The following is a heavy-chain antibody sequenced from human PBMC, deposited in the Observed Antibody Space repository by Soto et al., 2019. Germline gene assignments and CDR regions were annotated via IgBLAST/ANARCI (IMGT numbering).Heavy chain of an antibody. V-gene: IGHV3-48*02. Sequence: GGSLRLSCAASGFTFSSYSMNWVRQAPGKGLEWASYISSSSSTIYYADSVKGRFTISRDNAKNSLYLQMNSLRDEDTAVYYCARGPCSSTSCYYGMDVWGQGTTVTVSS. CDR2: ISSSSSTI. CDR1: GFTFSSYS. D-gene: IGHD2-2*01. J-gene: IGHJ6*02. CDR3: ARGPCSSTSCYYGMDV.